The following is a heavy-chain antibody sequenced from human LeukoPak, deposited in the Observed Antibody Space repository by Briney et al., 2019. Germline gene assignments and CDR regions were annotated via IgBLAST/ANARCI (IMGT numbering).Heavy chain of an antibody. Sequence: GGSLRLSCAASGFTVSSNYMSWVRQAPGKGLEWVSVIYSDGNTYYANSVKGRFTISRDNSKNTLYLQMNSLRAEDSAVYYCARDRDFWSGCFDYWGQGTLVTVSS. V-gene: IGHV3-66*01. CDR2: IYSDGNT. D-gene: IGHD3-3*01. J-gene: IGHJ4*02. CDR1: GFTVSSNY. CDR3: ARDRDFWSGCFDY.